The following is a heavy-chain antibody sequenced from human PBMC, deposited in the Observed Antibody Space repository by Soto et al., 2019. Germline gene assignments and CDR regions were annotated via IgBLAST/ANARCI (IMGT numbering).Heavy chain of an antibody. CDR3: ARRRDGYTGVWFDP. Sequence: PSETLSLTCSVSGAPISGFYWSCIRQSPGKGLEWIGHIYYSGSTNYNPSLKSRVSISLNTSKNQFSLNLSSVTAADTAVYYCARRRDGYTGVWFDPWGQGILVTVS. D-gene: IGHD5-12*01. V-gene: IGHV4-59*01. J-gene: IGHJ5*02. CDR2: IYYSGST. CDR1: GAPISGFY.